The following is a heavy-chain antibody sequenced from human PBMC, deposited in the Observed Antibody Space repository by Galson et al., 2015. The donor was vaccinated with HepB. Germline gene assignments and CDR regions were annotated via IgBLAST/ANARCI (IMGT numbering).Heavy chain of an antibody. CDR1: GGSISSSSYY. CDR3: ARRGTLPSNGVYFDY. D-gene: IGHD2-8*01. Sequence: SETLSLTCTVSGGSISSSSYYWGWIRQPPGKGLEWIGNIYYSGSTYYNPSLKSRVTISGDTSKNQFSLKLSSVTAADTAVYYCARRGTLPSNGVYFDYWGQGSLVTVSS. J-gene: IGHJ4*02. V-gene: IGHV4-39*01. CDR2: IYYSGST.